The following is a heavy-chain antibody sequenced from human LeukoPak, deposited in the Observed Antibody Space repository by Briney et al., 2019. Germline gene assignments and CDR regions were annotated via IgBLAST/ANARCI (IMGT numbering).Heavy chain of an antibody. J-gene: IGHJ4*02. Sequence: ASVKVSCKASGGTFSSYAISWVRQAPGQGLEWMGGIIPIFGTANYAQKFQGRVTITADESTSTAYMELSSLRSEDTAVYYCARNRWTEYYFDYWGQGTLVTVSS. CDR1: GGTFSSYA. V-gene: IGHV1-69*13. CDR3: ARNRWTEYYFDY. D-gene: IGHD3/OR15-3a*01. CDR2: IIPIFGTA.